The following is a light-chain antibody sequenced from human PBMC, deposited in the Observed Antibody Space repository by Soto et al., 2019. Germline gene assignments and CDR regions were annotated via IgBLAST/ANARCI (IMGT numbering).Light chain of an antibody. CDR3: QHYRSWT. CDR1: QSISSW. Sequence: AQSPGTLSASVGDRVTMTCRASQSISSWLAWYQKKPGRAPKLLIYKASVLETVAPSRFSGSGSGTEFTLTISSLQPDDFATYYCQHYRSWTFAQGTKVDIK. CDR2: KAS. V-gene: IGKV1-5*03. J-gene: IGKJ1*01.